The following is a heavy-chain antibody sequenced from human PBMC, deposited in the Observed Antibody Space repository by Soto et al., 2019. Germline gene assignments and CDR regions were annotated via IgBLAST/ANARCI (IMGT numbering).Heavy chain of an antibody. CDR1: GFTFDDYA. D-gene: IGHD2-15*01. CDR2: ISWNSGSI. Sequence: SLRLSCAASGFTFDDYAMHWVRQAPGKGLEWVSGISWNSGSIGYADSVKGRFTISRDNVKNSLYLQMNSLRAEDTALYYCAKAGYCSGGSCYYYYYGMDVWGQGTTVTVSS. CDR3: AKAGYCSGGSCYYYYYGMDV. J-gene: IGHJ6*02. V-gene: IGHV3-9*01.